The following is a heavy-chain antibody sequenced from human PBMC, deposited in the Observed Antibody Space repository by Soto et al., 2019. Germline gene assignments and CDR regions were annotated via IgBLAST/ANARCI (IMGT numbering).Heavy chain of an antibody. D-gene: IGHD3-10*01. V-gene: IGHV1-18*01. CDR3: PRVERTTMLPSHY. CDR2: ISAYNGNT. Sequence: QVQLVQSGAEVMRPGASVKVSCQASGYTFRDYGFNWVRQAPGQGLEWLGWISAYNGNTNYAQKFQDRVTMTTDTSTNTAFLEPRSLTSDATALYFCPRVERTTMLPSHYWSQGTPITIS. CDR1: GYTFRDYG. J-gene: IGHJ4*02.